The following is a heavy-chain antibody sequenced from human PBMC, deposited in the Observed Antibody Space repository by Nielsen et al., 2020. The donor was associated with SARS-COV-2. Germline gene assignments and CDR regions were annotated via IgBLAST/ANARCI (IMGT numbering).Heavy chain of an antibody. V-gene: IGHV3-48*01. CDR2: ISSSSSTI. CDR3: AREDVAGYFGY. CDR1: GFTFSSYS. J-gene: IGHJ4*02. D-gene: IGHD6-19*01. Sequence: GGSLRLSCAASGFTFSSYSMNWVRQAPGKGLEWVSYISSSSSTIYYADSVKGRFTISRDNAKNSLYLQMNSLRAEDTAVYYCAREDVAGYFGYWGQGTLVTVSS.